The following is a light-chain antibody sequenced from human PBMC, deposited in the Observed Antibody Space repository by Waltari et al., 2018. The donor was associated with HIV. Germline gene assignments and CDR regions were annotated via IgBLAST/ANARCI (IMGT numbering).Light chain of an antibody. V-gene: IGKV3-11*01. J-gene: IGKJ4*01. CDR1: QSVSSF. CDR2: DAS. CDR3: QQRSDWPRLT. Sequence: ELVLPQSPATLSLSLGARATLSCRASQSVSSFLAWFQQKPGQAPRLLISDASTRATGIPARFRGSGSGTDFTLTISSLEPEDFAVYYCQQRSDWPRLTFGGGTKVEIK.